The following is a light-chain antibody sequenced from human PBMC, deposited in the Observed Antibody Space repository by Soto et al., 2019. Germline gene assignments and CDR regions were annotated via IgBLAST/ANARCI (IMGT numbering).Light chain of an antibody. CDR1: QDISNH. J-gene: IGKJ1*01. V-gene: IGKV1-39*01. CDR2: AAS. CDR3: QQSYSTLWT. Sequence: IRMTQSPSYLSASVGDRVTITCQASQDISNHLNWYQQKPGKAPKLLIYAASSLQSGVPSRFSGSGSGTDFTLTISSLQPEDFATYYCQQSYSTLWTFGQGTKVDNK.